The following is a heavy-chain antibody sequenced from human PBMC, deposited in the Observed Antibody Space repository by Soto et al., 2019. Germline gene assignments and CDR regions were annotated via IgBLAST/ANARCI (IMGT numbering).Heavy chain of an antibody. D-gene: IGHD3-3*01. Sequence: QLQLQESGPGLVKPSETLSLTCTVSGGSISSSSYYWGWIRQPPGKGLEWIGSIYYSGSTYYNPSLKSRVTISVDTSKNQFSLKLSSVTAADTAVYYCARLLKSYYVFGSDYWGQGTLVTVSS. CDR2: IYYSGST. V-gene: IGHV4-39*01. CDR3: ARLLKSYYVFGSDY. CDR1: GGSISSSSYY. J-gene: IGHJ4*02.